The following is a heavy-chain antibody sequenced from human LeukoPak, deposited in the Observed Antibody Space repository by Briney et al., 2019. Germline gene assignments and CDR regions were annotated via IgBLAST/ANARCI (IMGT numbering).Heavy chain of an antibody. Sequence: SETMSLTCAVYGGSFSGYYWSWIRQPQGKGMEWIGEINHSGSTNYNPSLKSRVTISVDTSKNQFSLKLSSVTAADTAVYYCARGVVGATFDYWGQGTLVTVSS. CDR2: INHSGST. J-gene: IGHJ4*02. V-gene: IGHV4-34*01. CDR3: ARGVVGATFDY. CDR1: GGSFSGYY. D-gene: IGHD1-26*01.